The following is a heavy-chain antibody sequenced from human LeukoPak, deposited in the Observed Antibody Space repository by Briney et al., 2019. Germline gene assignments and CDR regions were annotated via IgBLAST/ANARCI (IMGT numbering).Heavy chain of an antibody. Sequence: GGSLRLSCAVSGFTFSSYWMNWARQAPGKGLEWVASINHNGNVNYYVDSVKGRFTISRDNAKNSLYLQMSNLRAEDTAVYFCARGGGLDVWGQGATVTVSS. V-gene: IGHV3-7*03. CDR1: GFTFSSYW. CDR3: ARGGGLDV. D-gene: IGHD3-16*01. CDR2: INHNGNVN. J-gene: IGHJ6*02.